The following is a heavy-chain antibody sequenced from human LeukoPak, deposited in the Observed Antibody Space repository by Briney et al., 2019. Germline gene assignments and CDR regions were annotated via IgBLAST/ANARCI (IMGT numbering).Heavy chain of an antibody. D-gene: IGHD4-17*01. CDR2: IYPGDSDT. CDR1: GYSFTSYW. J-gene: IGHJ5*02. Sequence: GESLKISCKGSGYSFTSYWIGWVRQMPGKGLEWMGIIYPGDSDTRYSPSFQGQVTISVDKSISTAHLQWSSLKASDTAMYYCARHQGAVTSWFDPWGQGTLVTVSS. CDR3: ARHQGAVTSWFDP. V-gene: IGHV5-51*01.